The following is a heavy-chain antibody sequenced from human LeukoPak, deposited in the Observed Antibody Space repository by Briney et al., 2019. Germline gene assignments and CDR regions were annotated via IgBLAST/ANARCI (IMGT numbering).Heavy chain of an antibody. V-gene: IGHV3-64D*06. J-gene: IGHJ4*02. CDR2: ISMNVQTT. CDR3: VREGLERRTNFDY. CDR1: GFTFTSHV. Sequence: GGSLRLSCSASGFTFTSHVMHWVRQAPGKGLQYVSGISMNVQTTYYAGSVKGRFTISRDSSKNTVYLQMNSLTAEDTAVYYCVREGLERRTNFDYWGQGTLVTVSS. D-gene: IGHD1-1*01.